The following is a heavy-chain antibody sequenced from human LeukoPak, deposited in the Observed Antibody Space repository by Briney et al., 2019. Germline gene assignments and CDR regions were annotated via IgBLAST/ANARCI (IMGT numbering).Heavy chain of an antibody. Sequence: ASVKVSCKASGYTFTDYCMHWVRQAPGQGFEWMGWINPNDGDTNYAQKFQGRVTMTRDTSISTAHMEVSRLRSDDTAVYYCARANFLYCSSTTCLFDYWGQGTLVTVSS. V-gene: IGHV1-2*02. J-gene: IGHJ4*02. CDR2: INPNDGDT. CDR1: GYTFTDYC. D-gene: IGHD2-2*01. CDR3: ARANFLYCSSTTCLFDY.